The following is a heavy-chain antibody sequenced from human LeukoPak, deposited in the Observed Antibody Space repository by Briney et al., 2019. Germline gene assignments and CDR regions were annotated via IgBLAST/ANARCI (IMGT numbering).Heavy chain of an antibody. CDR2: ISYDGTKT. CDR3: ARDAYKGLLYFDQ. CDR1: GFTFSSYH. D-gene: IGHD5-24*01. V-gene: IGHV3-30*03. J-gene: IGHJ4*02. Sequence: GGSLRLSCAASGFTFSSYHMHWVRQAPGKGLEWVALISYDGTKTYYPDSLQGRVTISRDNSRNTLYPHVEALRPEDTAVYYCARDAYKGLLYFDQWGQGTLVTVSS.